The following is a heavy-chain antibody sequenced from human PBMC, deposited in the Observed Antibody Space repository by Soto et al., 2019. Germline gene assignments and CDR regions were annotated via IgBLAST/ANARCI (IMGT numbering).Heavy chain of an antibody. V-gene: IGHV1-8*01. D-gene: IGHD1-1*01. Sequence: QVQLVQSGAEVKKPGASVKVSCKAAGYTFTSYDMNWVRQATGQGLEWLGYMDPNNGNTGYAQKFQGRVTMTRDTSITTVYMELSSLRSEDTAVYYCARGNTTQPNPFYATDVWGQGTTVTVSS. CDR1: GYTFTSYD. CDR3: ARGNTTQPNPFYATDV. CDR2: MDPNNGNT. J-gene: IGHJ6*02.